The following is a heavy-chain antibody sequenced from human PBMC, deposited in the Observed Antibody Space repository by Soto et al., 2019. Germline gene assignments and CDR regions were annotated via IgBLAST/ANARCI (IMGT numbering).Heavy chain of an antibody. J-gene: IGHJ3*01. CDR3: ARVKVPAAILGAFDL. CDR2: INPIKGDT. V-gene: IGHV1-18*01. CDR1: GYTFSTYG. Sequence: GASVKVSCKASGYTFSTYGITWVRQAPGQGLDWMGWINPIKGDTNSAAIFQDRVTMTTDTSTRTAYMELRSLKSDDTAVYYCARVKVPAAILGAFDLWGQGTLVTVSS. D-gene: IGHD2-2*02.